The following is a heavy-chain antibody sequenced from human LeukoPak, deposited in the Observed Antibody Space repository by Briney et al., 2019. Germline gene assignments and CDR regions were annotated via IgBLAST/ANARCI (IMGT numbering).Heavy chain of an antibody. D-gene: IGHD3-9*01. CDR3: ANALALLYLDWLLWFDY. J-gene: IGHJ4*02. V-gene: IGHV3-23*01. CDR1: GVTFNSYA. Sequence: TAGSLTLSCAASGVTFNSYAMTWIRQAPGKGLEWVSGISGSGGSTYYADSVKGRFTISRDNSENTLYLQMNSLRAVETAVYYCANALALLYLDWLLWFDYSGQGTLVTVSS. CDR2: ISGSGGST.